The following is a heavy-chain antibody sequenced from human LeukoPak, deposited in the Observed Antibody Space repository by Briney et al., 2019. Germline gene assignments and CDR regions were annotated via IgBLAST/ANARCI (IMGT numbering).Heavy chain of an antibody. Sequence: SQNLSLTCAISGDSVSSNSAAWSWNRQSPSRGLEWLGRTYYRSKWYNDYAISVKSRITINPDTSKNQVSLQLNTVTLEDTAVYYCAREASGTPGYFDSWGQGTLVTVSS. J-gene: IGHJ4*02. CDR1: GDSVSSNSAA. CDR2: TYYRSKWYN. D-gene: IGHD1/OR15-1a*01. CDR3: AREASGTPGYFDS. V-gene: IGHV6-1*01.